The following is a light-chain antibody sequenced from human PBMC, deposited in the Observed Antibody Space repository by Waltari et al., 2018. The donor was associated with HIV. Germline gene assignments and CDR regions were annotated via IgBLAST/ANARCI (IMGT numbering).Light chain of an antibody. V-gene: IGLV1-47*01. Sequence: QSVLTQPPSASGTPGQRVTISCSGSSSNIGSNYVYWYQQFPGTAPKLVIYRNNQWPSGVPDRFSGSKSGTSASLAISGLRSGDEADYYCATWDDSLSGVVFGGGTKLTVL. J-gene: IGLJ2*01. CDR2: RNN. CDR3: ATWDDSLSGVV. CDR1: SSNIGSNY.